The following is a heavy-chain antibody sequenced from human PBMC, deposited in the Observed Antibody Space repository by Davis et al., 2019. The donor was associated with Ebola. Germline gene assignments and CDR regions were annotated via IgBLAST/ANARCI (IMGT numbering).Heavy chain of an antibody. CDR1: GVSITTHF. Sequence: PGGSLRLSCTVSGVSITTHFWSWIRQSPGKGLDWVGYIHHGGSASSNPSLKSRATFSIDTSKSQVSLKLTSVTAADTAVYYCARDTRPCGGDCYDDTFDMWGQGTMVIVSS. J-gene: IGHJ3*02. D-gene: IGHD2-21*01. CDR2: IHHGGSA. CDR3: ARDTRPCGGDCYDDTFDM. V-gene: IGHV4-59*11.